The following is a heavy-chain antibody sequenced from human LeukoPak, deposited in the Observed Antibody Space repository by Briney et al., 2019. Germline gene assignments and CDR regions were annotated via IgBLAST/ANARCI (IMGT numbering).Heavy chain of an antibody. J-gene: IGHJ4*02. CDR1: GGSISSGGYS. D-gene: IGHD5-18*01. Sequence: SETLSLTCAVSGGSISSGGYSWSWIRQPPGKGLEWIGYIYHSGSTYYSPSLKSRVTISVDRSKSQFSLKLSSVTAADTAVYYCARGVDTAMVAYFDYWGQGTLVTVSS. V-gene: IGHV4-30-2*01. CDR3: ARGVDTAMVAYFDY. CDR2: IYHSGST.